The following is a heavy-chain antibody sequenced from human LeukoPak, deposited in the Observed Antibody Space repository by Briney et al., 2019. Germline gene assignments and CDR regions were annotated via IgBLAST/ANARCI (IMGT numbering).Heavy chain of an antibody. D-gene: IGHD3-22*01. CDR3: ARRSYDYDSSGLPRGAFDI. J-gene: IGHJ3*02. V-gene: IGHV3-20*04. CDR2: INWNGGST. Sequence: GGSLRFSCAASGFTFDDYGMSWVRQAPGKGLEWVSGINWNGGSTGYADSVKGRFTISRDNAKNSLYLQMNSLRAEDTALYYCARRSYDYDSSGLPRGAFDIWGQGTMVTVSS. CDR1: GFTFDDYG.